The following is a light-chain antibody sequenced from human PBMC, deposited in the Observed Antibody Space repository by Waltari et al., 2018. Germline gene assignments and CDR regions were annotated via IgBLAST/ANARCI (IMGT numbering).Light chain of an antibody. CDR3: QQYGSSPPYT. J-gene: IGKJ2*01. V-gene: IGKV3-20*01. CDR2: GAS. Sequence: ETVLTQSPGTLSLSPGVSATLSCRASQSVSSSYLAWYQQKPGQAPRLLIYGASSRATGIPDRFSGSGSGTDFTLTISRLEPEDFAVYYCQQYGSSPPYTFGQGTKLEIK. CDR1: QSVSSSY.